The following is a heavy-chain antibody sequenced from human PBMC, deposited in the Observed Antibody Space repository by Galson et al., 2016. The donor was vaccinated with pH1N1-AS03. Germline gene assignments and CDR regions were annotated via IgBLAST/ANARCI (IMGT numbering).Heavy chain of an antibody. Sequence: TLSLTCTVSGGSISSGNYFWNWIRQHPGKGLEWIGLIYDSGNTFYNPSLQSRVSISVDTSKNQFSLKLNSVTAADTAVYYCASVSPAYCSSTSCFRFDPWGQGTLVTVSS. J-gene: IGHJ5*02. V-gene: IGHV4-31*03. D-gene: IGHD2-2*01. CDR1: GGSISSGNYF. CDR2: IYDSGNT. CDR3: ASVSPAYCSSTSCFRFDP.